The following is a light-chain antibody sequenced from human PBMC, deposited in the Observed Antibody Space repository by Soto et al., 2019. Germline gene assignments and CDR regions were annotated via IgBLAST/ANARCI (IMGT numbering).Light chain of an antibody. CDR2: GAS. V-gene: IGKV3-20*01. CDR1: QSVSSSY. CDR3: QQYGSLSWT. J-gene: IGKJ1*01. Sequence: EIVMTQSPATLSVSPGERSTLSGIASQSVSSSYLAWYQQKPGQAPRLLIYGASSRATGIPDRFSGSGSGTDFTLTISRLEPEDFAVYYCQQYGSLSWTFGQGTKVDIK.